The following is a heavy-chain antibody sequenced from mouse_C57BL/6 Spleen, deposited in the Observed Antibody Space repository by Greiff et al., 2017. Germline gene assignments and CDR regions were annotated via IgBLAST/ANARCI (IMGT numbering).Heavy chain of an antibody. J-gene: IGHJ1*03. CDR1: GYAFTNYL. V-gene: IGHV1-54*01. CDR3: ARGEHGYFDV. CDR2: INPGSGGT. Sequence: QVQLQQSGAELVRPGTSVKVSCKASGYAFTNYLIEWVKQRPGQGLEWIGVINPGSGGTNYNEKFKGKATLTADKSSSTAYMQLSSLTSEDSAVYFCARGEHGYFDVWGTGTTVTVSS.